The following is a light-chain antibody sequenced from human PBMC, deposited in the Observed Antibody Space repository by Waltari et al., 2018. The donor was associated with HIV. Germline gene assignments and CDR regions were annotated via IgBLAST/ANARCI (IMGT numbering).Light chain of an antibody. CDR3: AAWDDSLNGEV. V-gene: IGLV1-44*01. CDR2: SNN. J-gene: IGLJ3*02. Sequence: QSVLTQPPSASGTPGQRVTISCSGSSSNLGSTTVNWYQQLPGTAPKLLIYSNNQRPSGVPDRFSGSKSGTSASLAISGLQSEDEADYYCAAWDDSLNGEVFGGGTKLTVL. CDR1: SSNLGSTT.